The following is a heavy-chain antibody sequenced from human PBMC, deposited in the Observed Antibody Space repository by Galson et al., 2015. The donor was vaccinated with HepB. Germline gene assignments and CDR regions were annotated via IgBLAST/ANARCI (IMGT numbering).Heavy chain of an antibody. J-gene: IGHJ5*02. CDR1: GFSFSSYW. D-gene: IGHD4-11*01. V-gene: IGHV3-7*03. CDR2: INQDGSEK. CDR3: ARRETTQNRFDP. Sequence: SLRLSCAASGFSFSSYWMSWVRQAPGKGLEWVATINQDGSEKYYVDSVKGRFTMSRDSAKNSLYLQMNSLRAEDTAVYYCARRETTQNRFDPWGQGTLVTVSS.